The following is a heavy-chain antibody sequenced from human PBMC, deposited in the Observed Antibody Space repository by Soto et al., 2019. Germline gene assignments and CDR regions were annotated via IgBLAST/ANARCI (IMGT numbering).Heavy chain of an antibody. V-gene: IGHV3-23*01. CDR1: GFTFSSYA. Sequence: EVQLLESGGGLVQPGGSLRLSCAASGFTFSSYAMSWVRQAPGKGLEWVSGMSGSGGTAYYRDSGKGRFTISRDNSKQTLYLQMNSLRAEDTALYYCAKGPIFGVENIYDYWGLGTLVTVSS. J-gene: IGHJ4*02. D-gene: IGHD3-3*01. CDR3: AKGPIFGVENIYDY. CDR2: MSGSGGTA.